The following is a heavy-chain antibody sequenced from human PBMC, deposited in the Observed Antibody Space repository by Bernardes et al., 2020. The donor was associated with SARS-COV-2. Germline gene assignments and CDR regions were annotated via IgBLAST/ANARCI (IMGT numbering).Heavy chain of an antibody. CDR3: ARVFKSGDYSLFYYYAMDV. Sequence: SETLSLTCAVYGGSFSGYYWTWIRQPPGKGLERIGRINHSGITNYNPSLKSRVTISVDTSKNQFSLKLTSVTAADTAVYYCARVFKSGDYSLFYYYAMDVWGQGTTVAVSS. V-gene: IGHV4-34*01. CDR1: GGSFSGYY. J-gene: IGHJ6*02. D-gene: IGHD4-17*01. CDR2: INHSGIT.